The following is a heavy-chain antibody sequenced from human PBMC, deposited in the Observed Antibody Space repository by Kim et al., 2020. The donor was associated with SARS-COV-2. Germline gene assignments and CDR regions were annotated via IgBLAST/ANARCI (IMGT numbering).Heavy chain of an antibody. CDR2: IYHSGYT. Sequence: SETLSLTCAVSGASISSGDFSWSWIRQPPGKGLEWIGYIYHSGYTYYNPSLWGRVTISLDMSKNHFSLNLTSVTAAETAVYYCASGSESSGKSFDYWGQGTLVTVSS. CDR1: GASISSGDFS. D-gene: IGHD6-19*01. J-gene: IGHJ4*02. V-gene: IGHV4-30-2*01. CDR3: ASGSESSGKSFDY.